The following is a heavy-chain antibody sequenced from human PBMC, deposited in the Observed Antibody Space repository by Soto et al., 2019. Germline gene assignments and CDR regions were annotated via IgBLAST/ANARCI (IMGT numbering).Heavy chain of an antibody. V-gene: IGHV1-69*01. CDR3: AGLGDSSSSGGVGIEGHYYYYYGMDV. J-gene: IGHJ6*02. CDR2: IIPIFGTA. Sequence: QVQLVQSGAEVKKPGSSVKVSCKASGGTFSSYAISWVRQAPGQGLEWMGGIIPIFGTANYAQKFQGRVTITADESTSTAYMELSSLKSEDTAVYYCAGLGDSSSSGGVGIEGHYYYYYGMDVWGQGTTVTVSS. D-gene: IGHD6-6*01. CDR1: GGTFSSYA.